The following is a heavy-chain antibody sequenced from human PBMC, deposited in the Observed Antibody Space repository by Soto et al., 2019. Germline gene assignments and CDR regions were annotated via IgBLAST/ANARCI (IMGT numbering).Heavy chain of an antibody. D-gene: IGHD1-26*01. CDR1: GGSSSSGGYC. V-gene: IGHV4-31*03. Sequence: TLPLTCTASGGSSSSGGYCWSWIRQHPGKGLEWIGYIYYSGSTYYNPSLKSRVTISVDTSKNQFSLKLSSVTAADTAVYYCARRYSGNDHLDYWGQGTLVTVSS. J-gene: IGHJ4*02. CDR3: ARRYSGNDHLDY. CDR2: IYYSGST.